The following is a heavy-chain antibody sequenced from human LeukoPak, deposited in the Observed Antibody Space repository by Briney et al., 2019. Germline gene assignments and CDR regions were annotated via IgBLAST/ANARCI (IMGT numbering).Heavy chain of an antibody. J-gene: IGHJ5*02. V-gene: IGHV4-39*01. CDR2: IYYSGST. D-gene: IGHD6-6*01. CDR3: ASHPPDSSSSVFLP. Sequence: SETLSLTCTVSGGSISSSSDYWGWIRQPPGKGLEWIGSIYYSGSTYYNPSLKSRVTISVDTSKNQFSLKLSSVPAADTAVYYCASHPPDSSSSVFLPWGQGTLVTVSS. CDR1: GGSISSSSDY.